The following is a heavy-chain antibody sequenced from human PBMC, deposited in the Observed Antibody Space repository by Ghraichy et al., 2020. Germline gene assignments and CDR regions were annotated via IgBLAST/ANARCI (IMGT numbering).Heavy chain of an antibody. D-gene: IGHD3-10*01. CDR3: AKDREELGFMDV. CDR2: ISYDGSNK. Sequence: GGSLRLSCAASGFTFSSYGMHWVRQAPGKGLEWVAVISYDGSNKYYADSVKGRFTISRDNSKNTLYLQMNSLRAEDTAVYYCAKDREELGFMDVWGQGTTVTVSS. J-gene: IGHJ6*02. CDR1: GFTFSSYG. V-gene: IGHV3-30*18.